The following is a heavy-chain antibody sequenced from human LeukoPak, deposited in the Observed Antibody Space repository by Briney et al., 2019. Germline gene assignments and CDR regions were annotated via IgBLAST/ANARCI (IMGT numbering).Heavy chain of an antibody. D-gene: IGHD6-13*01. V-gene: IGHV1-69*04. CDR2: IIPILGIA. CDR1: EGTFSTYA. J-gene: IGHJ4*02. Sequence: SVSVSYTASEGTFSTYAISWVRQAPGHGLEWMGRIIPILGIANYAQKFQGRVTITADKSTSTAYLELSSLRSEDTAVYYCASSIAAAGPSYWGQGTLVTVSS. CDR3: ASSIAAAGPSY.